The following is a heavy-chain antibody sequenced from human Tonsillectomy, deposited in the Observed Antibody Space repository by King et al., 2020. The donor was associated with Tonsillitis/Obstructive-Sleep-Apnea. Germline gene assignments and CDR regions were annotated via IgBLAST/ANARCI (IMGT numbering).Heavy chain of an antibody. J-gene: IGHJ4*02. CDR2: IQPGGSDT. Sequence: QLVQSGAEVKKPGESLKISCKGSAYNFSNYWIGWVRQMPGKGLEWMGIIQPGGSDTRYSPSFQGQVTISADRSISTAYRQWVSLKASDTAMYYFARASLGYASSWYGIDHWGQGTLVTVSS. CDR1: AYNFSNYW. CDR3: ARASLGYASSWYGIDH. V-gene: IGHV5-51*01. D-gene: IGHD6-13*01.